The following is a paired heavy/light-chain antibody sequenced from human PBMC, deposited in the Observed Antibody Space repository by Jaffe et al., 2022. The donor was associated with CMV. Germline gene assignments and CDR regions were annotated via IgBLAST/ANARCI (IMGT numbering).Light chain of an antibody. CDR2: AAS. J-gene: IGKJ4*01. Sequence: DIQMTQSPSSLSASVGDRVTITCRASQGIRNDLGWYQQKPGKAPKRLIYAASSLQSGVPSRFSGSGSGTEFTLTISSLQPEDFATYYCLQHNSYPLLTFGGGTKVEIK. CDR1: QGIRND. V-gene: IGKV1-17*01. CDR3: LQHNSYPLLT.
Heavy chain of an antibody. D-gene: IGHD3-22*01. CDR3: ARFRKDFNYYDSSGYYSKWDDDY. V-gene: IGHV1-3*01. Sequence: QVQLVQSGAEVKKPGASVKVSCKASGYTFTSYAMHWVRQAPGQRLEWMGWINAGNGNTKYSQKFQGRVTITRDTSASTAYMELSSLRSEDTAVYYCARFRKDFNYYDSSGYYSKWDDDYWGQGTLVTVSS. CDR1: GYTFTSYA. CDR2: INAGNGNT. J-gene: IGHJ4*02.